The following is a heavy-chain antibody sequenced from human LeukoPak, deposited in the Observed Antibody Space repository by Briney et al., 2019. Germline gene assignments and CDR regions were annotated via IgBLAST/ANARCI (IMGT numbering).Heavy chain of an antibody. CDR1: GFTFSSYW. Sequence: GRSLRLSCAASGFTFSSYWMSWVRQAPGKGLEWVANIKQDGSEKYYVDSVKGRFTISRDNAKNSLYLQMNSLRAEDTAVYYCARDEYSSGWYYYYYYGMDVWGQGTTVTVSS. CDR3: ARDEYSSGWYYYYYYGMDV. D-gene: IGHD6-19*01. J-gene: IGHJ6*02. CDR2: IKQDGSEK. V-gene: IGHV3-7*01.